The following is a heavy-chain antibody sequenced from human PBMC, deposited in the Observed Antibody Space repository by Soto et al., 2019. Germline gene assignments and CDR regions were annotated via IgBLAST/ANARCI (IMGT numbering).Heavy chain of an antibody. V-gene: IGHV3-53*04. Sequence: GGSLRLSCAASGFTVSSNYMSWVRQAPGKGLEWVSVIYSGGSTYYAESVKGRFTISRHNSKNTLYLQMNSLRAEDTAVYSCAREGRDIASAGTSHYSYGMDVWGQGTTVTVSS. J-gene: IGHJ6*02. D-gene: IGHD6-13*01. CDR2: IYSGGST. CDR3: AREGRDIASAGTSHYSYGMDV. CDR1: GFTVSSNY.